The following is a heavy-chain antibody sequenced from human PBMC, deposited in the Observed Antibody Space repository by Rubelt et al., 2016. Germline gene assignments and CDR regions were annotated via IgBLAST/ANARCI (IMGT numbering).Heavy chain of an antibody. CDR2: IHSGGRT. J-gene: IGHJ4*02. CDR1: GFSVSGNW. V-gene: IGHV3-66*01. Sequence: VQLVESGGGVVQPGGSLRLSCAASGFSVSGNWMSWVRQAPGRGLEWVSVIHSGGRTLNADSVKGRFTISRDNAKHSLYLQMNSLRAEETAVCYCARDYCDGDSCPPFDYWGQGTLVTVSS. D-gene: IGHD2-21*01. CDR3: ARDYCDGDSCPPFDY.